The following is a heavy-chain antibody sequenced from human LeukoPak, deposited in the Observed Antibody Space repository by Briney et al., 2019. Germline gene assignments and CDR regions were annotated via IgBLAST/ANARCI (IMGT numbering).Heavy chain of an antibody. CDR1: GFRFSTYW. Sequence: PGGSLTLSCTGYGFRFSTYWVSWVRQAPGKGLEWVASINQDGSQKEYVHSVKGRFTISRDNAKNSLFLQMNSLRAEDTAVYYCARLRDDNTNYDYWGQGSPVTVSS. V-gene: IGHV3-7*01. CDR2: INQDGSQK. J-gene: IGHJ4*02. D-gene: IGHD1-1*01. CDR3: ARLRDDNTNYDY.